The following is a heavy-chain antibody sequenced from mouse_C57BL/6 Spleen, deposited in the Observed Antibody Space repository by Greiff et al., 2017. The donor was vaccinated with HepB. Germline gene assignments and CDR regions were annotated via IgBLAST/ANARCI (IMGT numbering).Heavy chain of an antibody. J-gene: IGHJ1*03. CDR3: ARDGGGRRYFDV. V-gene: IGHV5-4*01. CDR2: ISDGGSYT. CDR1: GFTFSSYA. Sequence: EVQVVESGGGLVKPGGSLKLSCAASGFTFSSYAMSWVRQTPEKRLEWVATISDGGSYTYYPDNVKGRFTISRDNAKNNLYLQMSHLKSEDTAMYYCARDGGGRRYFDVWGTGTTVTVSS. D-gene: IGHD1-1*02.